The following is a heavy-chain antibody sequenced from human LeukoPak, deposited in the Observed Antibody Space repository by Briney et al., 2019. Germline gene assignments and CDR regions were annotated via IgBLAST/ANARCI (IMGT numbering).Heavy chain of an antibody. D-gene: IGHD4-17*01. J-gene: IGHJ4*02. CDR2: INPNSGGI. Sequence: ASVKVSCKASGYTFTGYYMHWVRQAPGQGLEWMGWINPNSGGINYAQKFQGRVTMTRDTSISTAYMELSRLRSDDTAVYYCARITYGDFHPFDYWGQGTLVTVSS. CDR3: ARITYGDFHPFDY. V-gene: IGHV1-2*02. CDR1: GYTFTGYY.